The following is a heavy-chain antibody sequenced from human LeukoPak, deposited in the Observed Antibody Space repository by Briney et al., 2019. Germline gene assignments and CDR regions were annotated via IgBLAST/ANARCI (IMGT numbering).Heavy chain of an antibody. J-gene: IGHJ6*03. CDR3: TRTFTGAHYYYIPV. V-gene: IGHV4-59*08. CDR1: GDSITPHY. D-gene: IGHD7-27*01. CDR2: ISDTGTT. Sequence: SETLSLTCTASGDSITPHYWSWIRQSPGGSLEYIGFISDTGTTNYNPSLRGRVSISVDTSKSQFSLKLKSVTAADSAIYYCTRTFTGAHYYYIPVWGAGTTVTVSS.